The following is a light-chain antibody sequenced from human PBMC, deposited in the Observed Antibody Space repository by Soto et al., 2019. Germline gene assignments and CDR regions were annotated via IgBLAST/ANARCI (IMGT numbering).Light chain of an antibody. V-gene: IGLV1-40*01. CDR2: ENK. Sequence: QSVLTQPPSVSGAPGERVIISCTGPTSNIGAGYDVHWYQQLPGTAPKLVIFENKHRPSGVPDRFYGSKSGTSASLAITGLQAEDEADYYCQSYDSSLSVIFGGGTKLTVL. J-gene: IGLJ2*01. CDR3: QSYDSSLSVI. CDR1: TSNIGAGYD.